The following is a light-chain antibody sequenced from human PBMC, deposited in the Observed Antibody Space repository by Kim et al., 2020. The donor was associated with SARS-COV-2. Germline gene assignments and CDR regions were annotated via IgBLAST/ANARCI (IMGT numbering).Light chain of an antibody. V-gene: IGLV1-40*01. J-gene: IGLJ1*01. CDR1: SSNIGAGFD. CDR2: DNI. CDR3: QSYDNSLRGYV. Sequence: QKVTISCTGSSSNIGAGFDVHWYQHLPGTAPKLLIFDNINRPSGVPDRFYGSKSGTSASLAITGLQAEDEAEYYCQSYDNSLRGYVFGTGTKVTVL.